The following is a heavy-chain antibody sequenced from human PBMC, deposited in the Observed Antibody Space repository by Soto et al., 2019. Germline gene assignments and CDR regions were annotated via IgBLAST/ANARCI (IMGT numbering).Heavy chain of an antibody. J-gene: IGHJ6*02. CDR2: IFYSGSS. CDR1: GASMRSYS. V-gene: IGHV4-59*01. D-gene: IGHD3-9*01. CDR3: ARDLRCCGLDV. Sequence: SETLSLTCNVSGASMRSYSWTWMRLSPGKGLEWIGDIFYSGSSNLNPSLRSRLSISIDTSKNKFSLVLKSVTAADTAVYYCARDLRCCGLDVWGQGTTVTVS.